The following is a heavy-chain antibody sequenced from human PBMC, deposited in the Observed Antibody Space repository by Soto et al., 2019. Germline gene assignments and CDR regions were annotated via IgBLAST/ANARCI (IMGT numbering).Heavy chain of an antibody. Sequence: PGGSLRLSCAASGFTVSNNYMSWVRQAPGKGLEWVSVIYSGGSTYYADSVKGRFTISRDNSKNTLYLQMNSLRAEDTAVYYCARDFDGYEDLDYWGQGTLVTVSS. D-gene: IGHD5-12*01. CDR1: GFTVSNNY. J-gene: IGHJ4*02. CDR3: ARDFDGYEDLDY. CDR2: IYSGGST. V-gene: IGHV3-53*05.